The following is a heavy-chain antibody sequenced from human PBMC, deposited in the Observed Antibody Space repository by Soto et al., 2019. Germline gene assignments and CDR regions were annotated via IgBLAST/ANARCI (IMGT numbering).Heavy chain of an antibody. CDR1: GGSISSSSYY. CDR3: ARAVQLDDPWWFDP. J-gene: IGHJ5*02. CDR2: IYYSGST. V-gene: IGHV4-39*01. D-gene: IGHD1-1*01. Sequence: SETLSLTCTVSGGSISSSSYYWGWIRQPPGKGLEWIGSIYYSGSTYYNPSLKSRVTISVDTSKNQFSLKLSSVTAADTAVYYCARAVQLDDPWWFDPWGQGTLVTVSS.